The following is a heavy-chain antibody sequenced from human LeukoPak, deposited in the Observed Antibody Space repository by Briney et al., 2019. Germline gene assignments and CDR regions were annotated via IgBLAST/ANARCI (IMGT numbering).Heavy chain of an antibody. CDR2: LYYMRGA. J-gene: IGHJ5*02. Sequence: PSETLSLTCTVSGGSISGYYWSWSRQPPGKGVEWIGNLYYMRGAWYKSSLKSRVTTSVDTSRNEFSLKLSSVTAADTAVYYCARYYSSSPPRWFDPWGQGTLVTVSS. CDR3: ARYYSSSPPRWFDP. D-gene: IGHD6-6*01. V-gene: IGHV4-59*01. CDR1: GGSISGYY.